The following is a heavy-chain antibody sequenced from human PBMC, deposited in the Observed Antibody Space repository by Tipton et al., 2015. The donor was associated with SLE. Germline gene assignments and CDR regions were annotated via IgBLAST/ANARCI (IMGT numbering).Heavy chain of an antibody. J-gene: IGHJ3*02. Sequence: TLSLTCTVSGGSISSSSYYWSWIRQPAGKGLEWIGRIYSSGSTNYNPSLTSRVTISVDTSKNQFSLKLSSVTAADTAVYYCARGYSSSSAAFDIWGQGTMVTVSS. CDR1: GGSISSSSYY. D-gene: IGHD6-6*01. CDR2: IYSSGST. V-gene: IGHV4-61*02. CDR3: ARGYSSSSAAFDI.